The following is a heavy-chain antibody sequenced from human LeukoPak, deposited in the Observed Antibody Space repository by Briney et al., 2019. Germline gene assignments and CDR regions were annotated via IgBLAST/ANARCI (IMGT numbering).Heavy chain of an antibody. J-gene: IGHJ5*02. V-gene: IGHV4-59*01. CDR1: GGSISSYY. CDR2: IYYSGST. D-gene: IGHD1-26*01. Sequence: SETLSLTCTVSGGSISSYYWSWIRQPPGKGLEWIGYIYYSGSTNYNPSLKSRVTISVDTSKNQLSLKLSSVTAADTAVYYCAREGRWFDPWGQGTLVTVSS. CDR3: AREGRWFDP.